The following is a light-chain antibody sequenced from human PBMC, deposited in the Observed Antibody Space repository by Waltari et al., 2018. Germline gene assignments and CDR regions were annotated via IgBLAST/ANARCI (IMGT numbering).Light chain of an antibody. V-gene: IGLV2-8*01. CDR2: EVS. J-gene: IGLJ3*02. CDR1: SSDVGGYNY. CDR3: SSYAGSNNFWV. Sequence: CTGTSSDVGGYNYVSWYQQHPGKAPKLMIYEVSKRPSGVPDRFSGSKSGNTASLTVSGLQAEDEADYYCSSYAGSNNFWVFGGGTKLTVL.